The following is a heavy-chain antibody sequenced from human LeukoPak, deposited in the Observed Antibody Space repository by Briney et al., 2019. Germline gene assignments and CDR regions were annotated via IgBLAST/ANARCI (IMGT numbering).Heavy chain of an antibody. CDR2: IYTSGST. D-gene: IGHD6-13*01. J-gene: IGHJ4*02. Sequence: PSQTLSLTCTVSGGSISSGSYYWSWIRQPAGKGLEWIGRIYTSGSTNYNPSLKSRVTMSVDTSKNQFSLKLSSVTAADTAVYYCARGIAAAGPYDYWGQGTLVTVSS. CDR3: ARGIAAAGPYDY. CDR1: GGSISSGSYY. V-gene: IGHV4-61*02.